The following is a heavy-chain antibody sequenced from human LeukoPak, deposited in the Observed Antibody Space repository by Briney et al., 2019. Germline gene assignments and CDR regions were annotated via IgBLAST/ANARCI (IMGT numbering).Heavy chain of an antibody. CDR2: IIGSGVST. D-gene: IGHD4-17*01. CDR3: AKEWTTVTTKEGSAFDI. Sequence: PGGSLRLSCAASGLTFANYAMSWVRQAPGKGLEWVSGIIGSGVSTYYADSVKGRFTISRDNSKNTLYLQMNSLRAEDTAVYYCAKEWTTVTTKEGSAFDIWGQGTMVTVSS. V-gene: IGHV3-23*01. CDR1: GLTFANYA. J-gene: IGHJ3*02.